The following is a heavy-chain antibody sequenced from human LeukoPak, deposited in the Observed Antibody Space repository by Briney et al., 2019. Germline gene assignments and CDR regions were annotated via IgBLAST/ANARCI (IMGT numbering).Heavy chain of an antibody. CDR3: ALYYDSSGHAFDI. V-gene: IGHV4-59*12. Sequence: SETLSLTCTVSGGSISSYYWSWIRQPPGKGLEWIGYIYYSGSTNYNPSLKSRVTISVDTSKNQFSLKLSSVTAADTAVYYCALYYDSSGHAFDIWGQGTMVTVSS. J-gene: IGHJ3*02. CDR1: GGSISSYY. D-gene: IGHD3-22*01. CDR2: IYYSGST.